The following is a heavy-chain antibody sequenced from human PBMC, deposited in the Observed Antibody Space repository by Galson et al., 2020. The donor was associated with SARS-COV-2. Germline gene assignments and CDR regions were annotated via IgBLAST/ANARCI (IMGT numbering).Heavy chain of an antibody. J-gene: IGHJ2*01. D-gene: IGHD3-16*01. CDR1: GVSISTTNY. V-gene: IGHV4-38-2*01. CDR2: VYPSGRT. Sequence: SETLSPTCAVSGVSISTTNYWSWIRQATGKGPEWIGSVYPSGRTYYNPSLKTRDTTSPDTSTNHFSLRLTSVTAAATALYYCARQGVTMRFLLTVPGWFFDLWGRGTLVTVSS. CDR3: ARQGVTMRFLLTVPGWFFDL.